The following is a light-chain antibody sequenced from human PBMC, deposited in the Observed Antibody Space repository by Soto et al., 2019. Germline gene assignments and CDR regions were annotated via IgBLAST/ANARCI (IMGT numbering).Light chain of an antibody. V-gene: IGKV1-5*03. CDR2: KAS. CDR1: QYIDTW. J-gene: IGKJ1*01. Sequence: DIQMTQSPSTLSASVGDRVTITCRASQYIDTWLAWYQQKPGKAPKVLIYKASILESGVPSRFSGSGSGTQFTLTISSLQPDDSETYYCQQYNSYPWTFGQGTKVDIK. CDR3: QQYNSYPWT.